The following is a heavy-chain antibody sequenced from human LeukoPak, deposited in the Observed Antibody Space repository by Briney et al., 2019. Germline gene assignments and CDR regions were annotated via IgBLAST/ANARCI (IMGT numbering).Heavy chain of an antibody. V-gene: IGHV4-59*01. CDR2: IYYSGST. D-gene: IGHD3-10*01. J-gene: IGHJ3*02. CDR3: ARSDGYGLVGI. CDR1: GGSISSYY. Sequence: SETLSLTCTVSGGSISSYYWTWIRQPPGKGLEWIGYIYYSGSTNYNPSLKSRVTISVDTSKNQFSLKLTSVTAADTAVYYCARSDGYGLVGIWGQGTMVIVSS.